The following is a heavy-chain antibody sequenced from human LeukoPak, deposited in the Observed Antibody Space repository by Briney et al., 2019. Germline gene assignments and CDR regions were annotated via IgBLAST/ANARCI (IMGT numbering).Heavy chain of an antibody. V-gene: IGHV3-30*02. CDR2: IRYDGSHK. Sequence: GGSLRLSCAASEFTFSNYAMHWVRQAPGKGLEWVAFIRYDGSHKDYADSVKGRFTISRDNSKNTLYLQMNRLRAEDTAIYYCVKVPYFDSSGYHGYWGQGTLGTVSS. CDR1: EFTFSNYA. J-gene: IGHJ4*02. D-gene: IGHD3-22*01. CDR3: VKVPYFDSSGYHGY.